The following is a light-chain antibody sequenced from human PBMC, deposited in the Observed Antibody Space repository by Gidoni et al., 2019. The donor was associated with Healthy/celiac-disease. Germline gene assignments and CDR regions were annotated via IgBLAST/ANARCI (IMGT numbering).Light chain of an antibody. CDR2: GAS. CDR1: QSVSSSY. Sequence: EIVLTQFPRTLSLSPGERATLSCRASQSVSSSYLAWYQQKPGQAPRLLIYGASSRATGIPDRFSGSGSGTDFTLTISRLEPEDFAVYYCQQYGSSPMYTFGQGTKLEIK. J-gene: IGKJ2*01. CDR3: QQYGSSPMYT. V-gene: IGKV3-20*01.